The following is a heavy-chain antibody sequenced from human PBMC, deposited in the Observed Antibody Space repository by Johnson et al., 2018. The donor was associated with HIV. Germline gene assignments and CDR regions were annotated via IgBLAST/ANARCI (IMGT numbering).Heavy chain of an antibody. Sequence: VQLVETGGGLIQPGGSLRLSCAASGFTISSNYLSWVRQAPGKSLEWVSIIYSGGNTYYADSVKGRFTISSYNSKNTLYLQMNSLRAEDTAKYYCARDRILAGYDAFDIWGQGTVVTVSS. J-gene: IGHJ3*02. D-gene: IGHD3-9*01. CDR3: ARDRILAGYDAFDI. CDR2: IYSGGNT. V-gene: IGHV3-53*02. CDR1: GFTISSNY.